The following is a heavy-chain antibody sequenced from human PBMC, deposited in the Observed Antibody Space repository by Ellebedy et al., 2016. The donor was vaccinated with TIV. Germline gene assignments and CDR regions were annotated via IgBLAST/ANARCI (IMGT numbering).Heavy chain of an antibody. Sequence: PGGSLRLSCGGSGFMFSDYWMLWVRQTPGKGLVCVSRINHDGSSTIYADSVKGRFTISRDHAKSTLYLQMSSLGVEDTAVYYCARGAEHTTSSGGFRWFDPWGHGNLVTVS. D-gene: IGHD6-6*01. CDR3: ARGAEHTTSSGGFRWFDP. CDR1: GFMFSDYW. V-gene: IGHV3-74*01. J-gene: IGHJ5*02. CDR2: INHDGSST.